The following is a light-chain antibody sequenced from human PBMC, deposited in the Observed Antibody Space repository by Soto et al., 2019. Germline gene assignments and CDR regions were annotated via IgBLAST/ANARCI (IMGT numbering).Light chain of an antibody. CDR3: QQLFMYPPT. V-gene: IGKV1-17*01. CDR2: GAT. CDR1: QGIKNE. Sequence: DIQMTQSPSSLSASVGDRVTITCRASQGIKNELGWYQQKSGLAPKRLIFGATTLQSGVPSRFSGSASGTDFSLIISSLQPEDFATYYCQQLFMYPPTFGPGTKVDIK. J-gene: IGKJ3*01.